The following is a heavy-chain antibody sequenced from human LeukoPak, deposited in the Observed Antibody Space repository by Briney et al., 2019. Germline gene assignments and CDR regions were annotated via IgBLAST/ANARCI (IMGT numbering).Heavy chain of an antibody. D-gene: IGHD1/OR15-1a*01. CDR1: GGTFSSYA. Sequence: ASVKVSCKTSGGTFSSYAISWVRQAPGQGLEWMGWMNPNSGNTGYAQKFQGRVTITRDTSMSTAYMEVSSLRSDDTAVYYCARVGGNRGDYYYYYYYMDVWGKGTTVTVSS. CDR2: MNPNSGNT. CDR3: ARVGGNRGDYYYYYYYMDV. J-gene: IGHJ6*03. V-gene: IGHV1-8*03.